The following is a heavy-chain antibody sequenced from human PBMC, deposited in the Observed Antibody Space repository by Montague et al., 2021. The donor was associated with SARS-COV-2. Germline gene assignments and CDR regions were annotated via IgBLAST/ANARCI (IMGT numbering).Heavy chain of an antibody. J-gene: IGHJ6*02. CDR2: SSHSGST. V-gene: IGHV4-34*01. Sequence: SETLSLTCAVYGVSFSGYYWSWIRQPPGKGLEWIGESSHSGSTNYNPSLKSQGTISVYTSKNQFSLNLSSVTAADTAVYYCSSFAYRLLFIAPSYGMDVWGQRTTVTVSS. D-gene: IGHD2-2*01. CDR1: GVSFSGYY. CDR3: SSFAYRLLFIAPSYGMDV.